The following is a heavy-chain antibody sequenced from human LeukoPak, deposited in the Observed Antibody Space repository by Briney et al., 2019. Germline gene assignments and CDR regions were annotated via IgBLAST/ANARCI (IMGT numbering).Heavy chain of an antibody. V-gene: IGHV1-69*06. CDR1: GGTFSSYA. CDR3: ARVEVAAGPLNDYYYYYYGMGV. Sequence: SVKVSCKASGGTFSSYAISWVRQAPGQGLEWMGGIIPIFGTANYAQKFQGRVTITADKSTSTAYMELSSLRSEDTAVYYCARVEVAAGPLNDYYYYYYGMGVWGKGTTVTVSS. J-gene: IGHJ6*04. D-gene: IGHD6-13*01. CDR2: IIPIFGTA.